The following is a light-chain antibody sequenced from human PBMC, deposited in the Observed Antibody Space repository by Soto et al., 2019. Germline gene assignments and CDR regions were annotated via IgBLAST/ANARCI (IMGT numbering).Light chain of an antibody. CDR2: GAS. CDR1: QSVSSN. Sequence: EIVMTQSPATLSVSPGERATLSCRASQSVSSNLAWYQQKLGQAPRLLIYGASTRATGIPARFSGSGSGTKFTLTISSLQSEDFAVYYCQQYNNWPPYTFGQGTKLEIK. J-gene: IGKJ2*01. V-gene: IGKV3-15*01. CDR3: QQYNNWPPYT.